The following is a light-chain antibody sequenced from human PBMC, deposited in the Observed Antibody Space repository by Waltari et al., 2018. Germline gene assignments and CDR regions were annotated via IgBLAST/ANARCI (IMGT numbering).Light chain of an antibody. CDR2: DAS. V-gene: IGKV1D-13*01. CDR1: QGISSA. J-gene: IGKJ5*01. Sequence: AIQLTQSPSSLSASVGDRVTITCRASQGISSALAWYQQKPGKAPKLLFYDASSLPSGVPSRFSGSGSGTDFTLTISSLQPEDFATYYCQQFNNYPPTFGHGTRLEIK. CDR3: QQFNNYPPT.